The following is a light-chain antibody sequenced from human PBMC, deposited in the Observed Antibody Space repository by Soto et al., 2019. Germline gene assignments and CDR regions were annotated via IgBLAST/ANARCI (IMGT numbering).Light chain of an antibody. CDR1: ESLLNGDGKTY. J-gene: IGKJ5*01. V-gene: IGKV2D-29*01. Sequence: DIVMTQTPLSLSVTPGQPASMSCTSSESLLNGDGKTYLCWYLQKPGQPPQLLIYEVSNRFSGVSERFSGSGSGTDFTLKISRVEAEDAGVYYCMQSTQLPLTFGQGTRLEIK. CDR2: EVS. CDR3: MQSTQLPLT.